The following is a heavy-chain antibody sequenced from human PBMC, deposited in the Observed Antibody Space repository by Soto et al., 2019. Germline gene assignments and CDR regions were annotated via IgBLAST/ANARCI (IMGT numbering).Heavy chain of an antibody. Sequence: QVQLVESGGGVVQPGGSLRLSCAASGFTFSSYGVHWVRQAPGQGLEWVAVISNDGIKKNYGETAKGRFTISRDTSKNTLYLQMNSLRTEDTAVYYCAKSPQWVAKGGMDVWGQGTTVTVSS. V-gene: IGHV3-30*18. CDR2: ISNDGIKK. D-gene: IGHD1-26*01. CDR3: AKSPQWVAKGGMDV. CDR1: GFTFSSYG. J-gene: IGHJ6*02.